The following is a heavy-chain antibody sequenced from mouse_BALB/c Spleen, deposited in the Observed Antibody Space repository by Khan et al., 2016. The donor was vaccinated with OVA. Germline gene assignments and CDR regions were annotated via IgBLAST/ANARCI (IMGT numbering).Heavy chain of an antibody. J-gene: IGHJ2*01. Sequence: EVQLQESGPGLVKPSQSLSLTCTVTGYSITSDYAWNWIRQFPGNKLEWMGYISYSGSTSYNPSLKSRTSITRDTSKNQFFLQLNSVTTEDTATYYSARSIMANWGQGTTLTVSS. CDR3: ARSIMAN. CDR2: ISYSGST. V-gene: IGHV3-2*02. CDR1: GYSITSDYA.